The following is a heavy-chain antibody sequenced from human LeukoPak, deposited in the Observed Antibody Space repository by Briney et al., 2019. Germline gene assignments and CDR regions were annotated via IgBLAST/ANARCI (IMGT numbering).Heavy chain of an antibody. D-gene: IGHD3-10*01. J-gene: IGHJ4*02. CDR2: ISYDGSNK. CDR3: AKELPIAAMVPGGSDY. V-gene: IGHV3-30*18. CDR1: GFTFSSYG. Sequence: PGGSLRLSCAASGFTFSSYGMHCVRQAPGKGLEWVAVISYDGSNKYYADSVKGRFTISRDNSKNTLYLQMNSLRAEDTAVYYCAKELPIAAMVPGGSDYWGQGTLVTVSS.